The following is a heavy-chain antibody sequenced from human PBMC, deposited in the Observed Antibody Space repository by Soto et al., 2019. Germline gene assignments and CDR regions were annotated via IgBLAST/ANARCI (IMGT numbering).Heavy chain of an antibody. V-gene: IGHV3-15*07. J-gene: IGHJ4*02. CDR1: GFTFSNVW. CDR3: TPLALKNTSGWYEFSD. CDR2: IKSNTDGGTT. Sequence: EVQLVESGGGLVKPGGSLRLSCAASGFTFSNVWMNWVRQAPGKGLEWVGRIKSNTDGGTTDYAAPVKGRFTISRDDSKNTLHLQMNSLKTTDTAVYYCTPLALKNTSGWYEFSDWGQGTLVTVSS. D-gene: IGHD6-19*01.